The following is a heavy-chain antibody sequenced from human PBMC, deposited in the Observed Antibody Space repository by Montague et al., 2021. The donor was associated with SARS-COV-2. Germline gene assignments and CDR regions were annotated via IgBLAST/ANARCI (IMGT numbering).Heavy chain of an antibody. J-gene: IGHJ6*02. CDR2: ISYDGSKK. CDR3: SRDRRVTRFNYYYYGMDV. Sequence: SLRLSCAASGFTFTNYAMHWVRQAPGKGLEWVAVISYDGSKKYYAESLKGRFSISRDNSENTLYLQMNSLRTDDTAVYFCSRDRRVTRFNYYYYGMDVWGQGTTVTVSS. V-gene: IGHV3-30-3*01. CDR1: GFTFTNYA. D-gene: IGHD2-21*02.